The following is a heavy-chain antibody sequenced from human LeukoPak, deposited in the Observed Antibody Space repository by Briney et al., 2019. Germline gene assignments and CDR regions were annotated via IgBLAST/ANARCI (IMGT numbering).Heavy chain of an antibody. CDR3: ARGGDILTGYPNSYYYYGMDV. J-gene: IGHJ6*02. D-gene: IGHD3-9*01. CDR1: GGSISSGGYS. Sequence: PSETLSLTCAVSGGSISSGGYSWSWIRQPPGKGLEWIGYIYHSGSTYYNPSLKSRVTKSVDRSKNQFSLKLSSVTAADTAVYYCARGGDILTGYPNSYYYYGMDVWGQGTTVTVSS. V-gene: IGHV4-30-2*01. CDR2: IYHSGST.